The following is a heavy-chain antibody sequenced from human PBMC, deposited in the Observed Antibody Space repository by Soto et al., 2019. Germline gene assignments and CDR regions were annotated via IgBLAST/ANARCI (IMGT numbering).Heavy chain of an antibody. CDR3: ARGAGITVAATSFDY. CDR1: GFTFSSYS. D-gene: IGHD6-19*01. CDR2: ISYDGSNK. V-gene: IGHV3-30-3*01. Sequence: QVQLVESGGGVVQPGRSLRLSCAASGFTFSSYSMHWVRQAPGKGLEWVAVISYDGSNKYYADSVKGRFTISRDNSKNTLYLQMNSLRAEDTAVYYCARGAGITVAATSFDYRGQGTLVTVSS. J-gene: IGHJ4*02.